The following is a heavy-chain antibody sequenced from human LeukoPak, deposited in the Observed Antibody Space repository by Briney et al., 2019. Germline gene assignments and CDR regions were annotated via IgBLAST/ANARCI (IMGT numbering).Heavy chain of an antibody. V-gene: IGHV4-61*02. Sequence: PSETLSLTCTVSGYSITNGYYWSWIRQPAGKGLEWIGRIYTSGSTNYNPSLKSRVTISVDTSKNQFSLKLSSVTAADTAVYYCARGSIAVAGRSRWFDPWGQGTLVTVSS. J-gene: IGHJ5*02. CDR2: IYTSGST. D-gene: IGHD6-19*01. CDR1: GYSITNGYY. CDR3: ARGSIAVAGRSRWFDP.